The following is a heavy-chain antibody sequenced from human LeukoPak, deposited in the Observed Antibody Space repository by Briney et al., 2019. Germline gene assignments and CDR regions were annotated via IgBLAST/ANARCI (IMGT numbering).Heavy chain of an antibody. D-gene: IGHD4-11*01. Sequence: SVKVSCKASGGTFSSYAISWVRQAPGQGLEWMGGIIPIFGTVNYAQKFQGRVTITADESTSTAYMELSSLRSEDTAVYYCASAYSNYIYYFDYWGQGTLVTVSS. CDR2: IIPIFGTV. V-gene: IGHV1-69*01. J-gene: IGHJ4*02. CDR3: ASAYSNYIYYFDY. CDR1: GGTFSSYA.